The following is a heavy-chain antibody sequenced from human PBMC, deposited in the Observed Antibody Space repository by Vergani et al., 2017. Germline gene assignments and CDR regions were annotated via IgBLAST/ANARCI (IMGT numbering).Heavy chain of an antibody. CDR2: IHYSENT. J-gene: IGHJ5*02. CDR1: FDSIRNLY. V-gene: IGHV4-59*11. Sequence: QVQLQESGPGLVKSSETLSLTCSVSFDSIRNLYCNWIRQPPGKGLEWIGSIHYSENTNYNPSLKTRVTISVDTSKNQFSLTLTSVTAADTAIYYCARDRDLYCRSTTSCHNWFDPWGQGSLVTVSS. CDR3: ARDRDLYCRSTTSCHNWFDP. D-gene: IGHD2/OR15-2a*01.